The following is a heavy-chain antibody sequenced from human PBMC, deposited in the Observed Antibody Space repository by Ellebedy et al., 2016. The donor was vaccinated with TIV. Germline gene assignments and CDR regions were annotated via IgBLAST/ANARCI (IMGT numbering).Heavy chain of an antibody. CDR1: GFTFGNYS. Sequence: PGGSLRLSCTASGFTFGNYSMSWVRQAPGKGLEWVGFIRSKAYGGTTEYAATVKGRFTISRDDSKSIAYLQMNSLKTEDTAVYYCTRDSGAGLLWFGELYFYYYGMDVWGQGTTVTVSS. J-gene: IGHJ6*02. CDR3: TRDSGAGLLWFGELYFYYYGMDV. D-gene: IGHD3-10*01. V-gene: IGHV3-49*04. CDR2: IRSKAYGGTT.